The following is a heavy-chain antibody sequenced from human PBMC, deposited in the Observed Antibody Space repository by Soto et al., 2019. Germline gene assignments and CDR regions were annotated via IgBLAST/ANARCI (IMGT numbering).Heavy chain of an antibody. Sequence: QVQLQESGPGLVKPSETLSLTCAVSSASISDNNWWSWVRQSPQKGLEWIGEIHHGGTTNYNPSLKSPVSISMDRSQNQIFMQLNSVTAADSAIYYCARHIGVPGTRGFDYWGQGTLVTVSS. CDR3: ARHIGVPGTRGFDY. J-gene: IGHJ4*02. CDR1: SASISDNNW. D-gene: IGHD6-19*01. V-gene: IGHV4-4*02. CDR2: IHHGGTT.